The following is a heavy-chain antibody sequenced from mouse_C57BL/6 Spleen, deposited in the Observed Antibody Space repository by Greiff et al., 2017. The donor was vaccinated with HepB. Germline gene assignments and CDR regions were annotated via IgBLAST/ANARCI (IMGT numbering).Heavy chain of an antibody. CDR1: GFTFTDYY. CDR3: ARSSGSDGYYYGAMDY. CDR2: IRNKANGYTT. D-gene: IGHD2-3*01. Sequence: EVNVVESGGGLVQPGGSLSLSCAASGFTFTDYYMSWVRQPPGKALEWLGFIRNKANGYTTEYSASVKGRFTISRDNSQSILYLQMNALRAEDSATYYCARSSGSDGYYYGAMDYWGQGTSVTVSS. J-gene: IGHJ4*01. V-gene: IGHV7-3*01.